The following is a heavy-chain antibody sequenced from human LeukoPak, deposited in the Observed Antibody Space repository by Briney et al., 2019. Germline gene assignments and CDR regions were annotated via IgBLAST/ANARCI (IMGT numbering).Heavy chain of an antibody. CDR1: GYTFTDYY. V-gene: IGHV1-2*04. CDR2: INPNSGDT. CDR3: ARYCSGGSCYSDAFDV. Sequence: AAVKVSCKASGYTFTDYYIHLVRQAPGQGLEWMGWINPNSGDTNLAQKFQGWVTMTRDTSISTAYMELSSLRSEDTAVYYCARYCSGGSCYSDAFDVWGQGTMVTVSS. D-gene: IGHD2-15*01. J-gene: IGHJ3*01.